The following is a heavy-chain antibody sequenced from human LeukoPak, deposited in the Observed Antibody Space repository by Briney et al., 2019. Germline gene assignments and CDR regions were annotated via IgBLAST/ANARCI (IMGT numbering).Heavy chain of an antibody. J-gene: IGHJ4*02. CDR1: GFTSTTYG. CDR3: ARAGASNEFDY. Sequence: PGGSLRLSSAASGFTSTTYGMHWVRQAPGKGLEWVAVIWSDGSKTYYVDSVKGRFTISRDYAKNTLYLQMSSLRAEDTAVYYCARAGASNEFDYWGQGTLVTVSS. D-gene: IGHD2-8*01. V-gene: IGHV3-33*01. CDR2: IWSDGSKT.